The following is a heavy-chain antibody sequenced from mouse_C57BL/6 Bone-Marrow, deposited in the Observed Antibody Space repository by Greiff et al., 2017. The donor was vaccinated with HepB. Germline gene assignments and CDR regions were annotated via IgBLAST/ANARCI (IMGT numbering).Heavy chain of an antibody. CDR2: IYPGSGST. Sequence: QVQLKQSGAELVKPGASVKMSCKASGYTFTSYWITWVKQRPGQGLEWIGDIYPGSGSTNYNEKFKSKATLTVDTSSSTAYMQLSSLTSEDSAVYYCAREGGVITTVDWYFDVWGTGTTVTVSS. CDR3: AREGGVITTVDWYFDV. J-gene: IGHJ1*03. CDR1: GYTFTSYW. V-gene: IGHV1-55*01. D-gene: IGHD1-1*01.